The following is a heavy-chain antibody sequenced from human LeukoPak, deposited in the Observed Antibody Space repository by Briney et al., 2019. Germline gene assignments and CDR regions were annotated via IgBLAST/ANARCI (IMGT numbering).Heavy chain of an antibody. CDR2: IRYDGSNK. Sequence: GGSLRLSCAASGFTFSSYGMHWVRQAPGKGLEWVAFIRYDGSNKYYADSVKGRFTISRDNSKNTLYLQMTSLRAEDTAVYYCASSFGELYVAAFDIWGQGTMVTVSS. D-gene: IGHD3-10*01. CDR3: ASSFGELYVAAFDI. V-gene: IGHV3-30*02. J-gene: IGHJ3*02. CDR1: GFTFSSYG.